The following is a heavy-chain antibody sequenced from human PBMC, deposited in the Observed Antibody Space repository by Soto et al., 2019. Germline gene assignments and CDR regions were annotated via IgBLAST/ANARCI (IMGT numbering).Heavy chain of an antibody. V-gene: IGHV1-18*01. Sequence: QVHLEQSGAEVKKPGDSVKVSCKASGYTFTHFYITWVRQAPGQGLEWMGAISPHNFNTNFAQKFQGRLTLTTDTSTNTAYMELRSLTSDDTAVYYCARDEGGYDILTGYYKAHHFDYWGQGVLVTVSS. CDR2: ISPHNFNT. CDR3: ARDEGGYDILTGYYKAHHFDY. CDR1: GYTFTHFY. D-gene: IGHD3-9*01. J-gene: IGHJ4*02.